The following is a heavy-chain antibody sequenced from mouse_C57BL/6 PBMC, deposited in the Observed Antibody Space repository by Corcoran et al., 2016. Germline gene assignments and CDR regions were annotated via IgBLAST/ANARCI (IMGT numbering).Heavy chain of an antibody. D-gene: IGHD1-1*01. Sequence: QVTLKESGPGILQSSQTLSLTCSFSGFSLSTSGMGVSWIRQPSGKGLEWLAHIYWDDDKRYNPSLKSRLTISKDTSRNQVFLKITSVDTADTATYYCARWYYYGISPYCYFDVWGTGTTVTVSS. CDR3: ARWYYYGISPYCYFDV. V-gene: IGHV8-12*01. CDR1: GFSLSTSGMG. CDR2: IYWDDDK. J-gene: IGHJ1*03.